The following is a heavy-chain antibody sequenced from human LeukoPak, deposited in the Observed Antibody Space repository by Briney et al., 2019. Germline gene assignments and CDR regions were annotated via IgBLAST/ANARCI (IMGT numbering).Heavy chain of an antibody. CDR2: VSSSGST. Sequence: SETLSLTCTVSGDSISSNYWSWIRQPPGKGLEWIGYVSSSGSTNSNPSLKSRVTISLDTSTSQFSLRLSSVTAADTAVYYCARQPALTHSHFDYRGQGTLVTVSS. J-gene: IGHJ4*02. V-gene: IGHV4-59*08. CDR1: GDSISSNY. CDR3: ARQPALTHSHFDY.